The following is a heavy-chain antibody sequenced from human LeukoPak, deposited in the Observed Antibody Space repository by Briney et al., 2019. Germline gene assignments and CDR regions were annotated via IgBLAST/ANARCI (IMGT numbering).Heavy chain of an antibody. CDR1: GGSISSSY. D-gene: IGHD2-15*01. Sequence: PSETLSLTCTVSGGSISSSYWTWIRQPPGKGLEWIGYIYYSGSTNYNPSLKSRVTISVDTSKNQFSLKLSSVTAADTAVYYCARQQDSNYYYYYMDVWGKGTTVTVSS. V-gene: IGHV4-59*08. CDR3: ARQQDSNYYYYYMDV. J-gene: IGHJ6*03. CDR2: IYYSGST.